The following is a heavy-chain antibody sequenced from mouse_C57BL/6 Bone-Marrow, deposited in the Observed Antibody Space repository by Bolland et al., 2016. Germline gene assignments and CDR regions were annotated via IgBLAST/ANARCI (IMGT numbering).Heavy chain of an antibody. CDR3: ARLGYTWVWFAY. Sequence: VKGRFTISRDNAKNTLYLQMSRLKSEDTAMYYCARLGYTWVWFAYWGQGALV. D-gene: IGHD1-3*01. V-gene: IGHV5-12*01. J-gene: IGHJ3*01.